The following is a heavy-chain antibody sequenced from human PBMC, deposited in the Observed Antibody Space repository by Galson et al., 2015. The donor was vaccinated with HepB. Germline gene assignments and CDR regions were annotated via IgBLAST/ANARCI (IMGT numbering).Heavy chain of an antibody. J-gene: IGHJ4*02. Sequence: SLRLSCAASGFTFSSYSMNWVRQAPGKGLEWVSSISSSSSYIYYADSVKGRFTISRDNAKNSLYLQMNSLRAEDTAVYYCARGQDDYGLFDYWGQGTLVTVSS. D-gene: IGHD4-17*01. CDR3: ARGQDDYGLFDY. CDR2: ISSSSSYI. CDR1: GFTFSSYS. V-gene: IGHV3-21*01.